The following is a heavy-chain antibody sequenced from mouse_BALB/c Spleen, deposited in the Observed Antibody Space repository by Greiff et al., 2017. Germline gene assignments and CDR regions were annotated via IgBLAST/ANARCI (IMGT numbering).Heavy chain of an antibody. CDR1: GYAFTNYW. V-gene: IGHV1-63*01. Sequence: VQLQQSGAELVRPGTSVKISCKASGYAFTNYWLGWVKQRPGHGLEWIGDIYPGSGNTYYNEKFKGKATLTADKSSSTAYMQLSSLTSEDSAVYFCARKGEIYYDYDGGYYFDYWGQGTTLTVSS. J-gene: IGHJ2*01. CDR3: ARKGEIYYDYDGGYYFDY. D-gene: IGHD2-4*01. CDR2: IYPGSGNT.